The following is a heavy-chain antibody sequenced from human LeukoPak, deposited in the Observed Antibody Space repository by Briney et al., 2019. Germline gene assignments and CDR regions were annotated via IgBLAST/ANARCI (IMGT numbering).Heavy chain of an antibody. CDR3: ARDQWLVRRGYYYYMDV. Sequence: GGSLRLSCAASGFTFSSYEMNWVRQAPGKGLEWVSYISSSGSTIYYADSVKGRFTISRDNAKNSLYLQMNSLRAEDTAVYYCARDQWLVRRGYYYYMDVWGKGTTVTVSS. D-gene: IGHD6-19*01. J-gene: IGHJ6*03. CDR1: GFTFSSYE. V-gene: IGHV3-48*03. CDR2: ISSSGSTI.